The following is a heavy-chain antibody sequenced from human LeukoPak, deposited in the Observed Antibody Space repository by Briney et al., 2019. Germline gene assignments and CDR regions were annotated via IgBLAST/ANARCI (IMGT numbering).Heavy chain of an antibody. Sequence: GGSLRLSCVASGFAFSNYGMCWVRQAPGKGLEWVAIMWFDGSNEYYIDSVQGRFSISRDNSKNTVNLQMNSMRAEDTALYFCASLSAAAGTGYFQHWGQGTLVTVSS. V-gene: IGHV3-33*01. J-gene: IGHJ1*01. CDR2: MWFDGSNE. D-gene: IGHD6-13*01. CDR1: GFAFSNYG. CDR3: ASLSAAAGTGYFQH.